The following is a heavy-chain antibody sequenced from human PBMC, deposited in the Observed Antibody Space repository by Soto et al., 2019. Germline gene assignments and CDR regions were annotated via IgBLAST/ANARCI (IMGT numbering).Heavy chain of an antibody. CDR1: GFTFSSYS. CDR3: ARDLIFAPTYYYYGMDV. Sequence: QSGGSLRLSCAASGFTFSSYSMNWVRQAPGKGLEWVSYISSSSSTIYYADSVKGRFTISRDNAKNSLYLQMNSLRDEDTAVYYCARDLIFAPTYYYYGMDVWGQGTTVTVSS. J-gene: IGHJ6*02. CDR2: ISSSSSTI. V-gene: IGHV3-48*02. D-gene: IGHD3-3*01.